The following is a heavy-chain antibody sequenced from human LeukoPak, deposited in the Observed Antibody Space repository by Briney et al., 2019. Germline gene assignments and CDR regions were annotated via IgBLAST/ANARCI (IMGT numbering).Heavy chain of an antibody. D-gene: IGHD7-27*01. CDR3: GRGHWGLDY. CDR2: ISNSGDSI. CDR1: GFTFSSYE. V-gene: IGHV3-48*03. Sequence: GGSLRLSCAASGFTFSSYEMNWVRQAPGKGLEYISYISNSGDSIYYADSVKGRFTTSRDNAKSSLYLQMNSLRAEDTAVYFCGRGHWGLDYWGQGALVTVSS. J-gene: IGHJ4*02.